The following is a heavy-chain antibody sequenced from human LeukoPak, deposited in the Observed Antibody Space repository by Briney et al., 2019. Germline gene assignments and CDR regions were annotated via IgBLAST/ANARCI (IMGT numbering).Heavy chain of an antibody. Sequence: GGSLRLSCAASGFTFSTYSMNRVRQAPGKGLQWVSSITRSSYIYYADSVKGRFTISRDNAKNSLFLQMNSLRAEDAAFYYCAKLLRDVTIYDFWGHGTLVTVSS. J-gene: IGHJ4*01. CDR3: AKLLRDVTIYDF. V-gene: IGHV3-21*01. CDR1: GFTFSTYS. D-gene: IGHD5-24*01. CDR2: ITRSSYI.